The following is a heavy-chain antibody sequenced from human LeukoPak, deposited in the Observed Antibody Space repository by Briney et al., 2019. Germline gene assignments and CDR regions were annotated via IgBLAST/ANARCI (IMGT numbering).Heavy chain of an antibody. CDR3: ARESRMVGVDY. V-gene: IGHV4-61*02. CDR2: IYTSGST. CDR1: GGSISSGSYY. Sequence: SQTLSLTCTVSGGSISSGSYYWRWIRQPAGEGLEWIGCIYTSGSTNYNPSLKSRVTISVDTSKNQFSLKLSSVTTADTAVYYCARESRMVGVDYWGQGTLVTVSS. J-gene: IGHJ4*02. D-gene: IGHD3-10*01.